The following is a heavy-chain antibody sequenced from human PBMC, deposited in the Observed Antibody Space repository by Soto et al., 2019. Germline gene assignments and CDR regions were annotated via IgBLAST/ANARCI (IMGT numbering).Heavy chain of an antibody. CDR2: IYYSGST. D-gene: IGHD3-22*01. V-gene: IGHV4-59*01. CDR3: ARQNDYYDSTNWFDP. CDR1: VGSISSYY. Sequence: PSETLSLTCTVSVGSISSYYWSWIRQPPGTGLEWIGYIYYSGSTNYNPSLKSRVTISVDTSKNQFSLKLSSVTAADTAVYYCARQNDYYDSTNWFDPWGQGTLVTVSS. J-gene: IGHJ5*02.